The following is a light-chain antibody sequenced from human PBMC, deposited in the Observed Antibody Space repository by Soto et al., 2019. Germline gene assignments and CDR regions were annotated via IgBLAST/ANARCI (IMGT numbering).Light chain of an antibody. V-gene: IGKV4-1*01. Sequence: DIAVTQFPESLTVSPGERATIYCRSSQSLLYSSNNQHYISWYQQKPGQPPKLLITWATARERGVPERFRGSGSGADFTLNIDNLQAEDVATYFCHQYYGIPSTFGQGTKV. CDR1: QSLLYSSNNQHY. CDR3: HQYYGIPST. J-gene: IGKJ1*01. CDR2: WAT.